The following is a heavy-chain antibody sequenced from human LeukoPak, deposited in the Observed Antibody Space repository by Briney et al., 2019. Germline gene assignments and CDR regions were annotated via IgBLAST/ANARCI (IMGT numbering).Heavy chain of an antibody. D-gene: IGHD2-2*01. CDR2: MNPNSGNT. CDR1: GYTFTSYD. CDR3: ARTYCSSTSCSRGVFGY. J-gene: IGHJ4*02. Sequence: GASVKVSCKASGYTFTSYDINWVRQATGQGLEWMGWMNPNSGNTGYAQKFQGRVTMTRNTPISTAYMELSSLRSEDTAVYYCARTYCSSTSCSRGVFGYWGQGTLVTVSS. V-gene: IGHV1-8*01.